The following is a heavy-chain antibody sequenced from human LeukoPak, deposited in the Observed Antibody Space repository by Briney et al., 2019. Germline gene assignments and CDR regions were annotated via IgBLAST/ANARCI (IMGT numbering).Heavy chain of an antibody. CDR1: GGSISSSSYY. V-gene: IGHV4-39*07. Sequence: SETLSLTCTVSGGSISSSSYYWGWIRQPPGKGLEWIGSIYYSGSTYYNPSLKSRVTISVDTSKNQFSLKLSSVTAADTAVYYCARGGGGGFDCLAKKVYNWFDPWGQGTLVTVSS. D-gene: IGHD2-15*01. CDR2: IYYSGST. J-gene: IGHJ5*02. CDR3: ARGGGGGFDCLAKKVYNWFDP.